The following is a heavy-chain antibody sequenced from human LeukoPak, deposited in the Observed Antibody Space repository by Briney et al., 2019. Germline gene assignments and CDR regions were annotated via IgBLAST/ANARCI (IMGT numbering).Heavy chain of an antibody. CDR3: ARVDYGDHGFDY. D-gene: IGHD4-17*01. Sequence: GGSLRLSCAASGLTFSNAWMNWVRQAPGKGLEWVSVTYRGGSTYYADCVTGRFTISRDNSKNTLYLQMNSLRAEDTAVYYCARVDYGDHGFDYWGQGALFPVSS. J-gene: IGHJ4*02. V-gene: IGHV3-66*01. CDR2: TYRGGST. CDR1: GLTFSNAW.